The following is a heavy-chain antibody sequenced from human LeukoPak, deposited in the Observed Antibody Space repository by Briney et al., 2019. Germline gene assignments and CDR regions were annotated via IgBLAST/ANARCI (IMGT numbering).Heavy chain of an antibody. V-gene: IGHV4-59*02. D-gene: IGHD2-15*01. J-gene: IGHJ5*02. Sequence: SEILSLTCTVSGDSVRSYYWSWIRQPPGQGLEWLGHINDRGSTNYNPSLQGRVTISIDTSKNQFSLKVNSVTAADTAVYYCARTHCGGGSCDKFDPWGQGILVTVSS. CDR2: INDRGST. CDR1: GDSVRSYY. CDR3: ARTHCGGGSCDKFDP.